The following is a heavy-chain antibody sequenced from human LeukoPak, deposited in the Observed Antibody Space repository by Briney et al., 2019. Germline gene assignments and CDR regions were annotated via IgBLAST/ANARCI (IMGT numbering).Heavy chain of an antibody. CDR2: INPKSGGT. Sequence: ASVKVSRKASGYIFTGYYLHWVRQAPGQGLEWMGWINPKSGGTKYAKKFQGRVTMTSDTSISTAYMEMSSLRSDDTAVYYCARERGGVLGATNYWGQGTLVTVSS. D-gene: IGHD1-26*01. J-gene: IGHJ4*02. CDR1: GYIFTGYY. V-gene: IGHV1-2*02. CDR3: ARERGGVLGATNY.